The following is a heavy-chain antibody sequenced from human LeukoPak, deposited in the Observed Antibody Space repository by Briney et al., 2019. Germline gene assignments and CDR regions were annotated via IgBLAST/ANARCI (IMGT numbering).Heavy chain of an antibody. CDR1: GFFFCSYE. J-gene: IGHJ4*02. V-gene: IGHV3-48*03. Sequence: GGSLRLSCAASGFFFCSYEMNWVRQAPGKGLEWIANIRSSGITMYYADSVKGRFTISRDNAKNSLYLLMNSLGAEDTALYYCVRGKWEPQEFFDYWGQGTLVTVSS. CDR2: IRSSGITM. D-gene: IGHD1-26*01. CDR3: VRGKWEPQEFFDY.